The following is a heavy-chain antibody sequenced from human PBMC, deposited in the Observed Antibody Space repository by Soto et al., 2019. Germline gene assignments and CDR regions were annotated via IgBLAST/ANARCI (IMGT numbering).Heavy chain of an antibody. V-gene: IGHV4-39*02. Sequence: PSETLSLTCTVSGSSIINSAYYWAWLRQPPGKGLEWIGNIFYSGRVYYTPSLQGRVSMSVDTSRNQFSLQLRSVTAADTAVYYCARARLVLMPTAWFDPWGRGTLVTVSS. J-gene: IGHJ5*02. CDR3: ARARLVLMPTAWFDP. CDR1: GSSIINSAYY. CDR2: IFYSGRV. D-gene: IGHD1-1*01.